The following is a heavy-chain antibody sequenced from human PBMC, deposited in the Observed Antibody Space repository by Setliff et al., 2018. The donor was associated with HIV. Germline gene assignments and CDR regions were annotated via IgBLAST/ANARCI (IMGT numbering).Heavy chain of an antibody. J-gene: IGHJ4*02. V-gene: IGHV3-7*01. CDR1: RFTFSNYW. D-gene: IGHD2-8*01. CDR2: IKQDGSEK. Sequence: GGSLRLSCAASRFTFSNYWMSWVRQAPGKGLEWVANIKQDGSEKYYVDSVTGRFTISRDNAKNSLYLRMNSLRAEDTAIYYCARAVMRSLDYWGQGTLVTVSS. CDR3: ARAVMRSLDY.